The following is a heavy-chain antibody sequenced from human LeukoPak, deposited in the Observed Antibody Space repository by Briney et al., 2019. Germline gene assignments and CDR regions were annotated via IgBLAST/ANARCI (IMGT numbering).Heavy chain of an antibody. CDR2: INPSGGST. J-gene: IGHJ4*02. CDR3: ARDLGATLNPYYFDY. Sequence: ASVNVSCKASGYTFTSYGISWVRQAPGQGLEWMGIINPSGGSTSYAQKFQGRVTMTRDTSTSTVYMELSSLRSEDTAVYYCARDLGATLNPYYFDYWGQGTLVTVSS. CDR1: GYTFTSYG. V-gene: IGHV1-46*01. D-gene: IGHD2-15*01.